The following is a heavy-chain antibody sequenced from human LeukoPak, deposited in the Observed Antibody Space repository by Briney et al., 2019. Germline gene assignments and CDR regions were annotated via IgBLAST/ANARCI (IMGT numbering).Heavy chain of an antibody. Sequence: SETLSLTCTVSGYSISSGYYWGWIRQPPGKGLEWIGSIYHSGSTYYNPSLKSRVTISVDTSKNQFSLKLSSVTAADTAVYYCARERPSIAAAGTSPWGQGTLVTVSS. CDR2: IYHSGST. J-gene: IGHJ5*02. CDR1: GYSISSGYY. V-gene: IGHV4-38-2*02. CDR3: ARERPSIAAAGTSP. D-gene: IGHD6-13*01.